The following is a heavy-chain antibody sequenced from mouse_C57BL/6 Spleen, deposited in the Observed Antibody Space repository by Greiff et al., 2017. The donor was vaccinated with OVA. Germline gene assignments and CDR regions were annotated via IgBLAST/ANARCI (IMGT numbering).Heavy chain of an antibody. CDR2: ILPGSGGT. Sequence: QVQLQQSGAELMKPGASVKLSCKATGYTFTGYWIEWVKQRPGHGLEWIGEILPGSGGTNYNEKFKGKATFTAATSSNTAYMQLSSLTTEDSAIYYCAKAHGSSYRWFAYWGQGTLVTVSA. V-gene: IGHV1-9*01. CDR3: AKAHGSSYRWFAY. CDR1: GYTFTGYW. D-gene: IGHD1-1*01. J-gene: IGHJ3*01.